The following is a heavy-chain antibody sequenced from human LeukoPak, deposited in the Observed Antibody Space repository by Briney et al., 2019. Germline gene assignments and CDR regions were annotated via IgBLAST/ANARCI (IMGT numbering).Heavy chain of an antibody. CDR2: IYYSGST. CDR3: ARTYNTYYFDS. J-gene: IGHJ4*02. D-gene: IGHD1-14*01. Sequence: PSETLSLTCTVSGGSISSSIYYWGWIRQPPGKGLEWIGSIYYSGSTYYNPSLKSRVTISVDTSKNQFSLRLSSVTAADTAVFYCARTYNTYYFDSWGQGALVTVSS. V-gene: IGHV4-39*01. CDR1: GGSISSSIYY.